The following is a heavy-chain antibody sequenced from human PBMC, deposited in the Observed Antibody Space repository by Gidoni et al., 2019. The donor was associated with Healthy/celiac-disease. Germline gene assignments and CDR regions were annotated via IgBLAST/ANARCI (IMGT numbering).Heavy chain of an antibody. CDR3: AKDLMVGYCSSTSCARYYYGMDV. D-gene: IGHD2-2*01. CDR1: GFTFSSYA. Sequence: EVQLLESGGGLVQPGGSLRLSCAASGFTFSSYAMSWVRQAPGKGLEWVSAISGSGGSTYYADSVKGRFTISRDNSKNTLYLQMNSLRAEDTAVYYCAKDLMVGYCSSTSCARYYYGMDVWGQGTTVTVSS. CDR2: ISGSGGST. J-gene: IGHJ6*02. V-gene: IGHV3-23*01.